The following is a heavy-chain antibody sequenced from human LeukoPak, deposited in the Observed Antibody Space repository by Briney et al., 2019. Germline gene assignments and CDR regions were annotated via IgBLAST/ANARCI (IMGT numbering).Heavy chain of an antibody. CDR1: GGSIRSSSYY. J-gene: IGHJ6*02. V-gene: IGHV4-39*07. D-gene: IGHD3-3*01. Sequence: SETLSLTCTVSGGSIRSSSYYWGWIRQPPGKGLEWIGSIYYSGSTNYNPSLKSRVTISVDTSKDQFSLKLSSVTAADTAVYYCARGNYDFWSGYYHTPYYYGMDVWGQGTTVTVSS. CDR2: IYYSGST. CDR3: ARGNYDFWSGYYHTPYYYGMDV.